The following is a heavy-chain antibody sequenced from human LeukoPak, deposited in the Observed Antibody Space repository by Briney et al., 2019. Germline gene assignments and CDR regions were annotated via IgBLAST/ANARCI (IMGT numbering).Heavy chain of an antibody. V-gene: IGHV1-2*02. D-gene: IGHD3-10*01. J-gene: IGHJ6*02. CDR2: INPNSGGT. CDR1: GYTFTGYY. Sequence: ASVKVSCKASGYTFTGYYMHWVRQAPGQGLEWMGWINPNSGGTNYAQKFQGRVTMTRDTSISTAYMELSRLRSDDTAVYYCARGDGDYYGSGSYYLGYYYYGMDVWGQGTTVTASS. CDR3: ARGDGDYYGSGSYYLGYYYYGMDV.